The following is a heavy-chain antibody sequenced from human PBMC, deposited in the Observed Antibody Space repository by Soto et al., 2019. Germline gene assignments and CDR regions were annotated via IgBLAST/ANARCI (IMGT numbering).Heavy chain of an antibody. J-gene: IGHJ4*02. CDR3: ARVVLEWLPTSGFDF. D-gene: IGHD3-3*01. Sequence: QIQLVQSGAEVKKPGASVKVSCKASGFSFTSYGITWVRQAPGQGPEWLGWITAENGNTNDAQKYQGRANWTTDRDTSTAYLELRGLRSDDTALYSCARVVLEWLPTSGFDFWGQGTLVTVYS. CDR2: ITAENGNT. CDR1: GFSFTSYG. V-gene: IGHV1-18*04.